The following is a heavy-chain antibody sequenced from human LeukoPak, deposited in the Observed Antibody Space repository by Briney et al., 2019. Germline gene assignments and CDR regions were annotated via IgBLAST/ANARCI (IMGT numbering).Heavy chain of an antibody. J-gene: IGHJ4*02. CDR3: AKDMAKVGATNFDY. V-gene: IGHV3-23*01. CDR1: GFTFSSYA. CDR2: ISGSGGST. Sequence: GGSLRLSCAASGFTFSSYAMTWVRQAPGKGLEWVSAISGSGGSTYYADSVKGWFTISRDDSKDTVYLQMNSLRAEDTALYYCAKDMAKVGATNFDYWGQGTLVTVSS. D-gene: IGHD1-26*01.